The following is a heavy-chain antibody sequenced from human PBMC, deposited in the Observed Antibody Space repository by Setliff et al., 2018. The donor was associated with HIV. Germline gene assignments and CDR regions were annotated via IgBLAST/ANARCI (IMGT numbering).Heavy chain of an antibody. Sequence: SGPTLVNPTQTLTLTCTFSGFSLSTSGMCVTWIRQSPGKALEWLARIDWDDDKFYSTSLKTRLAISKDTSKNQVVLTMTNMDPVDTATYYCARTGAVTGRKPSLLLGYSDYWGQGALVTVSS. J-gene: IGHJ4*02. CDR2: IDWDDDK. D-gene: IGHD6-19*01. CDR3: ARTGAVTGRKPSLLLGYSDY. V-gene: IGHV2-70*17. CDR1: GFSLSTSGMC.